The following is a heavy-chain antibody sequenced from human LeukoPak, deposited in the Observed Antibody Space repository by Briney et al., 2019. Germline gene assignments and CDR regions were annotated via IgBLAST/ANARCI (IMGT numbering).Heavy chain of an antibody. CDR1: GGSISSSSYY. V-gene: IGHV4-39*07. Sequence: SSETLSLTCTVSGGSISSSSYYWGWIRQPPGKGLEWIGSIYYSGSTYYNPSLKSRVTISVDTSKNQFSLKLSSVTAADTAVYYCARATRGILWFGELNHPYYFDYWGQGTLVTVSS. CDR3: ARATRGILWFGELNHPYYFDY. CDR2: IYYSGST. J-gene: IGHJ4*02. D-gene: IGHD3-10*01.